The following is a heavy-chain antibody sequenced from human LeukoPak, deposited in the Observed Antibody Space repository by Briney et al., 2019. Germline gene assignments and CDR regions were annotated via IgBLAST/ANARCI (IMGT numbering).Heavy chain of an antibody. J-gene: IGHJ4*02. CDR2: IYYSGST. CDR1: GGSFSGYY. V-gene: IGHV4-59*01. CDR3: ARGHYDSSGYYYLDY. D-gene: IGHD3-22*01. Sequence: PSETLSLTCAVYGGSFSGYYWSWIRQPPGKGLEWIGYIYYSGSTNYNPSLKSRVTISVHTSKNQFSLKLSSVTAADTAVYYCARGHYDSSGYYYLDYWGQGTLVTVSS.